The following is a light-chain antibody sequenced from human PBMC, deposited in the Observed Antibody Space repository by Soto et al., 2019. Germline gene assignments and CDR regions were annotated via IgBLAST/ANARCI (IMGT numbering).Light chain of an antibody. CDR1: QSISNNY. J-gene: IGKJ5*01. CDR3: QQRSDWPLT. Sequence: EIGLTQSTGSLSLSPGERASLXCRASQSISNNYSAWYQQEPGQAPRLLNYEVSNRARGSPARFSGSGSETDFTRTISSLEPEDFAVYYGQQRSDWPLTFGQGTRLEIK. CDR2: EVS. V-gene: IGKV3-11*01.